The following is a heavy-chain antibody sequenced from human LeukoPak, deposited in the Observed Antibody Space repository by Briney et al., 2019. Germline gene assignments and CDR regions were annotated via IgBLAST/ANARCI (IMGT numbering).Heavy chain of an antibody. CDR2: IYYSGST. CDR1: GGSISSYY. J-gene: IGHJ4*02. Sequence: NPSETLSLTCTVSGGSISSYYWSWIRQPPGKGLEWIGYIYYSGSTNYNPSLKSRVTISVDTSKNQFSLKLSSVTAADTAVYYCARLTWLSHYYFDYWGQGTLVTVSS. V-gene: IGHV4-59*08. D-gene: IGHD3-22*01. CDR3: ARLTWLSHYYFDY.